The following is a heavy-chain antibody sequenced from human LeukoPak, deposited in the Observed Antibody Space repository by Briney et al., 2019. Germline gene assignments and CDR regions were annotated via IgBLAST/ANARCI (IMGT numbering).Heavy chain of an antibody. CDR1: GDSISYHNYY. J-gene: IGHJ3*01. V-gene: IGHV4-39*01. D-gene: IGHD6-19*01. CDR3: ARLRAMAGHRGGFDF. Sequence: SETLSLTCAVSGDSISYHNYYWDWIRQPPGKGLEWIGTVYYTGNTYYNPSLNSRVAISVDTSKNQFSLQLTSMTAADTAVYYCARLRAMAGHRGGFDFWGRGTMVTVSS. CDR2: VYYTGNT.